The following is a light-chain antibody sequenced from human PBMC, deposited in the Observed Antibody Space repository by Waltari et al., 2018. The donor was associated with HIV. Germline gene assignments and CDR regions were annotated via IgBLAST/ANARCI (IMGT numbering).Light chain of an antibody. CDR3: QSYDNSLSGHWG. CDR2: GNT. CDR1: SSNIGAGSD. J-gene: IGLJ3*02. Sequence: QSALTQPPSVSGAPGQRVTISCTGSSSNIGAGSDVHWSQQLPGTAPKLLIYGNTNRPSGVPDRFSGSKSGTSASLAITGLQTEDEGTYYCQSYDNSLSGHWGFGGGTKLTVL. V-gene: IGLV1-40*01.